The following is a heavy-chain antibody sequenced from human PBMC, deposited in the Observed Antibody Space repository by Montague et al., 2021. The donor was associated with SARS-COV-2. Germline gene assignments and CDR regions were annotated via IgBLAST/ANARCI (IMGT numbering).Heavy chain of an antibody. D-gene: IGHD2-2*01. CDR3: ARDVGVPLAPPYSWFDP. V-gene: IGHV4-4*07. J-gene: IGHJ5*02. Sequence: SETLSLTCSVSGGSIISYYWSWIRQPAGKGLEWIGRIYTSGSTNFNPSLKSRVTMSVDTSKNQFSLKLSSVTAADTAVYYCARDVGVPLAPPYSWFDPWGQGALVTVSS. CDR2: IYTSGST. CDR1: GGSIISYY.